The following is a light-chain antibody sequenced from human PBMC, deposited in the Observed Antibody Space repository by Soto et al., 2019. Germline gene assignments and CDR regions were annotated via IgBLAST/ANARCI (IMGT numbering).Light chain of an antibody. V-gene: IGKV1-39*01. Sequence: DIQMTQSPSSLSASVRDRVTITCRASQSITNYLNWYQQKPGKAPKLLIYAASNLQSGVPSRFSGSGSGTDFTLTISSLQPEDFATYYCQQSYLTPFTFGPGTKVDVK. CDR1: QSITNY. CDR2: AAS. CDR3: QQSYLTPFT. J-gene: IGKJ3*01.